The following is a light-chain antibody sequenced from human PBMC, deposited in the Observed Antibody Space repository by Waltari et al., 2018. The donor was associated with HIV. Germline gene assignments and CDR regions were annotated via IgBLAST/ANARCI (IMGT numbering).Light chain of an antibody. CDR1: QSIDTW. J-gene: IGKJ1*01. CDR2: KAS. CDR3: QRYNSYPWT. V-gene: IGKV1-5*03. Sequence: DIQMTQSPSTLSTSVGDRVTITCRASQSIDTWLAWYQQKPGKAPKLLIYKASSLESGVPSRFSGSGSGTEFTLTISSLQPDDVATYYCQRYNSYPWTFGQGTKVEIK.